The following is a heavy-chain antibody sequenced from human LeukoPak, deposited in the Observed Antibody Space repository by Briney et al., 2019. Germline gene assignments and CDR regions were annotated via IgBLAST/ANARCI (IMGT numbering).Heavy chain of an antibody. V-gene: IGHV4-59*08. D-gene: IGHD4-11*01. Sequence: SETLSLTCTVSGGSISSYYWSWIRQPPGKGLEWIGYIYYSGSTNYNPSLKSRVTISVDTSKNQFSLKLSSVTAADTAVYYCARQTTASLNNGFDYWGQGTLVTVSS. CDR3: ARQTTASLNNGFDY. CDR2: IYYSGST. J-gene: IGHJ4*02. CDR1: GGSISSYY.